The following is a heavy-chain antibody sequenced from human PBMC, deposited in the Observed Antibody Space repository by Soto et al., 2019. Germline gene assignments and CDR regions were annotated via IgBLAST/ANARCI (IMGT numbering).Heavy chain of an antibody. Sequence: GGSLRLSCAASGITFSNYAMSWVRQAPGKGLEWVSSVSGSGGNAYYGDSVKGRFTISRDNSKNTLYLQMNSLRAEDTAVYYCAKNREYYFGSGNYYDAFDMWGQGTMVTVSS. CDR3: AKNREYYFGSGNYYDAFDM. J-gene: IGHJ3*02. CDR1: GITFSNYA. CDR2: VSGSGGNA. V-gene: IGHV3-23*01. D-gene: IGHD3-10*01.